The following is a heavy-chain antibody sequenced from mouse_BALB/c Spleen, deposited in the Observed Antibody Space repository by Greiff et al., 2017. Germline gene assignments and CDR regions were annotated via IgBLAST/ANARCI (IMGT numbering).Heavy chain of an antibody. CDR3: ARSISPYYYGSSYGY. CDR2: ISCYNGAA. V-gene: IGHV1S34*01. J-gene: IGHJ2*01. Sequence: LVKTGASVKISCKASGYSFTGYYMHWVKQSHGKSLEWIGYISCYNGAASYNQKFKGKATFTVDTSSSTAYMQFNSLTSEDSAVYYCARSISPYYYGSSYGYWGQGTTLTVSS. D-gene: IGHD1-1*01. CDR1: GYSFTGYY.